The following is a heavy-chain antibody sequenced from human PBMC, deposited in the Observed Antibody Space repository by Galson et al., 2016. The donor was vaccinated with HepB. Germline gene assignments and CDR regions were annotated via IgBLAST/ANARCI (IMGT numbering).Heavy chain of an antibody. Sequence: SLRLSCAASGFTFSSYWMNWVRQAPGKGLEWVSYISSSSSTIYYADSVKGRFTISRDNAKNSLYLQMNSLRDEDTAVYYCAKDMTTMVRGVMHYWGQGTLVTVSS. D-gene: IGHD3-10*01. CDR1: GFTFSSYW. V-gene: IGHV3-48*02. J-gene: IGHJ4*02. CDR2: ISSSSSTI. CDR3: AKDMTTMVRGVMHY.